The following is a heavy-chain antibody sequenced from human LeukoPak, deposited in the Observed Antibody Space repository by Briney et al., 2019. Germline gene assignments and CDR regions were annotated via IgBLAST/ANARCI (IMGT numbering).Heavy chain of an antibody. D-gene: IGHD5-12*01. V-gene: IGHV1-18*01. J-gene: IGHJ4*02. CDR1: GYTFTSYG. CDR3: ARSVPATGEGY. CDR2: ISAYNGNT. Sequence: ASVKVSCKASGYTFTSYGISWVRQAPGQGLEWMGWISAYNGNTNYAQKFQGRVTMTRDTSISTAYMELSRLRSDDTAVYYCARSVPATGEGYWGQGTLVTVSS.